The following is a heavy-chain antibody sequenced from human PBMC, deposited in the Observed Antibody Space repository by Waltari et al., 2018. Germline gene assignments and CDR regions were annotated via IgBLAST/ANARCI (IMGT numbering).Heavy chain of an antibody. CDR1: GFTFSDYW. CDR2: INVDGYAI. V-gene: IGHV3-74*01. D-gene: IGHD5-18*01. J-gene: IGHJ4*02. Sequence: EVQLVEAGGDLVQPGGSLRLSCEASGFTFSDYWMHWVRQAPGKGLRGGSRINVDGYAITYSDSVQGRFTIARDNTKNTLYLQLNSLRAKDTAVYYCARKGGRGYTYGPFYFDYWGRGTLVTVSS. CDR3: ARKGGRGYTYGPFYFDY.